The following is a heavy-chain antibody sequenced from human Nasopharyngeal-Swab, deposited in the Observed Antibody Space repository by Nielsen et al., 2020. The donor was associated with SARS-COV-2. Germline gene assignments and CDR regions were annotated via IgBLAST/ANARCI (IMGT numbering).Heavy chain of an antibody. Sequence: PGKGLERVSGISWNSGSTGYADSVKDRFTISRDNAKNSLYLQMNSLRAEDTALYYCAKDNNPYYYDSSGYAFDIWGQGTMVTVSS. J-gene: IGHJ3*02. CDR2: ISWNSGST. D-gene: IGHD3-22*01. V-gene: IGHV3-9*01. CDR3: AKDNNPYYYDSSGYAFDI.